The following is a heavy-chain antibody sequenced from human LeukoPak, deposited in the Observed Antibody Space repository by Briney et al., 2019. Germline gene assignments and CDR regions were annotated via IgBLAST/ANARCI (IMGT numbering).Heavy chain of an antibody. Sequence: TGGSLRLSCAASGFTFSDYYMSWIRQAPGKGLEWVSYISSSSSTIYYADSVKGRFTISRDNAKNSLYLQMNSLRAEDTAVYYCARVAGYCSGGSCYSKTGYYYYMDVWGKGTTVTVSS. J-gene: IGHJ6*03. CDR3: ARVAGYCSGGSCYSKTGYYYYMDV. D-gene: IGHD2-15*01. V-gene: IGHV3-11*04. CDR1: GFTFSDYY. CDR2: ISSSSSTI.